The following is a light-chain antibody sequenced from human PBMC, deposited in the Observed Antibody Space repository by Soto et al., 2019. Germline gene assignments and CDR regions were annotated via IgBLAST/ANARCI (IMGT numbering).Light chain of an antibody. CDR2: AAS. J-gene: IGKJ1*01. Sequence: DIVLTQSPGTLSLSPWERATLSCRASQNVRNTYLAWYQQKAGQAPRLLIYAASSRATGIPDRFGGSGSGTDFILTISRLEPEDFAVYYCQQYGTTFGQGTKVDIK. V-gene: IGKV3-20*01. CDR1: QNVRNTY. CDR3: QQYGTT.